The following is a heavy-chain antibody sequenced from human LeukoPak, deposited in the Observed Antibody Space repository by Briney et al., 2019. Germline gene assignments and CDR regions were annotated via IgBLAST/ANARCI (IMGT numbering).Heavy chain of an antibody. V-gene: IGHV1-69*13. Sequence: SVKVSCKASGGTFSSYAISWVRQAPGQGLEWMGGIIPIFGTANYAQKFQGRVTITADESTSTAYMELSSLRSEDTAVYYCARDDGRGTVWSGYYTPYHFDYWGQGTLVTVSS. CDR2: IIPIFGTA. J-gene: IGHJ4*02. CDR1: GGTFSSYA. CDR3: ARDDGRGTVWSGYYTPYHFDY. D-gene: IGHD3-3*01.